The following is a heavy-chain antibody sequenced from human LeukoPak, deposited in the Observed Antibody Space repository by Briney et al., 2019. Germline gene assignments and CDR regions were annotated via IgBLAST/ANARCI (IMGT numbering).Heavy chain of an antibody. J-gene: IGHJ4*02. CDR3: ARDMITLSH. Sequence: GGSLRLSCAASGFTFSSYWMSWVRQAPGKGVEWVANIKEDGSEKYYVDSVKGRFTLSRDNAKNSLYLQMNSLRAEDTAVYYCARDMITLSHWGQGTLVTVSS. D-gene: IGHD3-16*01. V-gene: IGHV3-7*03. CDR1: GFTFSSYW. CDR2: IKEDGSEK.